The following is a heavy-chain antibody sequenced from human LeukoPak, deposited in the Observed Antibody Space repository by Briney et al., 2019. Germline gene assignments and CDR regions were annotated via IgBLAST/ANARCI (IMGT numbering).Heavy chain of an antibody. V-gene: IGHV1-69*06. Sequence: SVKVSCKASGGTFSSYVISWVRQAPGQGLEWMGGIIPIFGTANYAQNFQGRVTITADKSTSTAYMELSSLRSDDTAVYYCARIRQWVSHDAFDIWGQGTMVTVSS. CDR1: GGTFSSYV. D-gene: IGHD6-19*01. J-gene: IGHJ3*02. CDR2: IIPIFGTA. CDR3: ARIRQWVSHDAFDI.